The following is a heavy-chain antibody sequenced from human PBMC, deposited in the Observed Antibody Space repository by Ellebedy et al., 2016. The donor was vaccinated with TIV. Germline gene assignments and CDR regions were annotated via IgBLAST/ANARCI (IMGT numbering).Heavy chain of an antibody. V-gene: IGHV3-7*01. CDR1: EFAFETDW. CDR3: ARWDFDSFNAFDI. Sequence: PGGSLRLSCEASEFAFETDWMTWVRQAPGKGLEWVANINQDGSDKSYVDSVKGRFTISRDNAKNTLYLEMNSLRAEDTAVYYCARWDFDSFNAFDIWGQGTMVTVSS. CDR2: INQDGSDK. D-gene: IGHD3-9*01. J-gene: IGHJ3*02.